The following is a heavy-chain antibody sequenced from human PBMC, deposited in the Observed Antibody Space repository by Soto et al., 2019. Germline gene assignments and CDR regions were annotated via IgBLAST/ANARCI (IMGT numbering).Heavy chain of an antibody. J-gene: IGHJ4*02. V-gene: IGHV3-48*01. CDR3: ARRGSSQNVGNPHDY. D-gene: IGHD5-18*01. CDR2: ITSSTSSI. CDR1: GFTFSTYT. Sequence: EVQLVESGGGLVQPGGSLRVSCAASGFTFSTYTMNWVRQAPGKGLEWVSYITSSTSSIYYADSVKGRFTISRDDAKNSLYLQMNSLRAEDTAVYFCARRGSSQNVGNPHDYWGQGTLVTVSS.